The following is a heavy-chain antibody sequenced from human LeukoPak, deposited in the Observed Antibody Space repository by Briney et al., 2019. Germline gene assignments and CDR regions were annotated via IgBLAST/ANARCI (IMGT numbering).Heavy chain of an antibody. V-gene: IGHV1-69*05. D-gene: IGHD4-23*01. CDR2: IIPISGTT. CDR1: GGTFSSYA. J-gene: IGHJ6*03. CDR3: ASALVTPRYYYMDV. Sequence: SVKVSCKASGGTFSSYAFSWVRQAPGQGLEGMGRIIPISGTTIYAQNFQGRVSITTDESTSTAYLELSSLKSQDTDVYSSASALVTPRYYYMDVWDQGTTVTVSS.